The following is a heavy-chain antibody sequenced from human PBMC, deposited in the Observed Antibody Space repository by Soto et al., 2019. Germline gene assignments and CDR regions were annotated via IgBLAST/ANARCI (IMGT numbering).Heavy chain of an antibody. D-gene: IGHD1-20*01. Sequence: QVQLQESGPGLVKPSETLSLTCTVSGVSITPYYWTWIRHPPGKGLEWIGYVYHTGNTYYNPSLKSRVTMSLDTSKNQVSLRLKAVTAADTAVYYCEREQYNWKLWGQGTLVTVSS. CDR1: GVSITPYY. CDR2: VYHTGNT. CDR3: EREQYNWKL. J-gene: IGHJ4*02. V-gene: IGHV4-59*01.